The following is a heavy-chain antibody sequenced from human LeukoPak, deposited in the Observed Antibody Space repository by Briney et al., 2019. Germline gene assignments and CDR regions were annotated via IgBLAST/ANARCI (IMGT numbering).Heavy chain of an antibody. Sequence: PGRSLRLSCAASGFTFSSYAMHWVRQAPGKGLEWVAVISYDESNKNYADSVKGRFTISRDNSKNTLYLQMNSLRAEDTAVYFCAKYGSYNYFDTSPDYWGQGTLVTVSS. J-gene: IGHJ4*02. CDR1: GFTFSSYA. CDR3: AKYGSYNYFDTSPDY. V-gene: IGHV3-30*18. CDR2: ISYDESNK. D-gene: IGHD3-22*01.